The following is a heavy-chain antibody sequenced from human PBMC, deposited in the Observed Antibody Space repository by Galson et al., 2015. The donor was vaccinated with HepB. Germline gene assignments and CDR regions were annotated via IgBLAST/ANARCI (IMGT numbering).Heavy chain of an antibody. CDR3: ARAYPSNGYSSSWSDPFDY. CDR2: ISYDGSNK. CDR1: GFTFSSYA. V-gene: IGHV3-30*04. J-gene: IGHJ4*02. D-gene: IGHD6-13*01. Sequence: SLRLSCAASGFTFSSYAMHWVRQAPGKGLEWVAVISYDGSNKYYADSVKGRFTISRDNSKNTLYLQMNSLRAEDTAVYYCARAYPSNGYSSSWSDPFDYWGQGTLVTVSS.